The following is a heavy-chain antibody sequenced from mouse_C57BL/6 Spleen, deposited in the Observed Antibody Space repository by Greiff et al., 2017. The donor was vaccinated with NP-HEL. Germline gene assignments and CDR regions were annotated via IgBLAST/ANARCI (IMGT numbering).Heavy chain of an antibody. CDR1: GYTFTSYW. CDR3: ARRSPRWYYAMDY. Sequence: QVQLQQPGAELVMPGASVKLSCKASGYTFTSYWMHWVKQRPGQGLEWIGEIDPSDSYTNYNQKFKGKSTLTVDKSSSTAYMQLSSLTSEDSAVYYCARRSPRWYYAMDYWGQGTSVTVSS. D-gene: IGHD1-1*02. J-gene: IGHJ4*01. V-gene: IGHV1-69*01. CDR2: IDPSDSYT.